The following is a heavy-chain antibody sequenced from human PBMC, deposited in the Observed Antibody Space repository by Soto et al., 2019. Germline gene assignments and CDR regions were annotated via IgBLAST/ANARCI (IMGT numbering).Heavy chain of an antibody. CDR2: IYYSANT. Sequence: QVQLQESGPGLVKPSQTLSLTCSVSGGAISSGGYYWSWIRQPPGKGLEWIGYIYYSANTHYNPSLKGRVSVSADTSKNQFSLNMSSGTAADTAVYYCARSGGNSYYSGMDVWGQGTTVTVSS. J-gene: IGHJ6*02. D-gene: IGHD3-10*01. V-gene: IGHV4-31*02. CDR3: ARSGGNSYYSGMDV. CDR1: GGAISSGGYY.